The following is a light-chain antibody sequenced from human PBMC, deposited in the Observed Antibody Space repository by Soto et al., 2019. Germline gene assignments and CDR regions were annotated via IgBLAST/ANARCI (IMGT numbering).Light chain of an antibody. V-gene: IGKV3-20*01. J-gene: IGKJ2*01. CDR3: QQYGGSPLYS. Sequence: DTVLTQSPDTLSLSPGETATLSCRASRNVGFSHLVWYQQKPGQAPRLLIYGVSTRANGIPDRFSGSGSGTDFTLTITRLEPEDFAVYYCQQYGGSPLYSFGQGTKLEIK. CDR2: GVS. CDR1: RNVGFSH.